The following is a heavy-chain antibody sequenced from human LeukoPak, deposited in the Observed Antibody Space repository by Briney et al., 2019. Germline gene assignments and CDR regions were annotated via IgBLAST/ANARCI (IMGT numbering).Heavy chain of an antibody. Sequence: ASVKVSCKVSGYTLTDLSIHWVRQAPGKGLEWMGGFDPEYGKSDYVQNFQGRVTMTEDTSTDTAYMELSSLRSEDTAVYYCARGVILWFDPWGQGTLVTVSS. V-gene: IGHV1-24*01. CDR2: FDPEYGKS. CDR3: ARGVILWFDP. D-gene: IGHD3-16*01. CDR1: GYTLTDLS. J-gene: IGHJ5*02.